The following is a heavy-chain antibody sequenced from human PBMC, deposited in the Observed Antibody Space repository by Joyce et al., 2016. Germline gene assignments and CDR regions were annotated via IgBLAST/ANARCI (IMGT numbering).Heavy chain of an antibody. Sequence: EVQVAEYGGGLVKPGGSLRLSCAAYGFTVNVAWMTWVRQAPGKGRDGVCRMKSKTSGETTEYAAPVKGRFTISRDDSKNTVSLQMNGLRTEDTAVYFCAADVAEVGFGELDHWGQGTLVTVSS. J-gene: IGHJ4*02. CDR1: GFTVNVAW. CDR3: AADVAEVGFGELDH. CDR2: MKSKTSGETT. V-gene: IGHV3-15*01. D-gene: IGHD3-10*01.